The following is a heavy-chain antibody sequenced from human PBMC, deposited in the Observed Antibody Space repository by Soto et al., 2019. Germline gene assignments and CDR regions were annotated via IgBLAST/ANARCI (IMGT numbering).Heavy chain of an antibody. Sequence: PSETLSLTCAVSGGSISSSSYYWGCIRQPPGKGLEWIGSIYYSGSTYYNPSLKSRVTISVDTSKNQFSLKLSSVTAADTAVYYCARHRSIVGATVYFDYWGQGTLVPSPQ. D-gene: IGHD1-26*01. J-gene: IGHJ4*02. V-gene: IGHV4-39*01. CDR1: GGSISSSSYY. CDR3: ARHRSIVGATVYFDY. CDR2: IYYSGST.